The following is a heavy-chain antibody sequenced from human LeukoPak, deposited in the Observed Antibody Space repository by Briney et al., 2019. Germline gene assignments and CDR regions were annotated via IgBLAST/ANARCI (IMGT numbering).Heavy chain of an antibody. Sequence: SVKVSCKASGGTFSSYAISWVRQAPGQGLEWMGRIIPILGIANYAQKFQGRVTITADKSTSTAYMELSSLRSEDTAVYYCARVDSSGPRAKFDYWGQGTLVTVSS. V-gene: IGHV1-69*04. J-gene: IGHJ4*02. D-gene: IGHD3-22*01. CDR1: GGTFSSYA. CDR3: ARVDSSGPRAKFDY. CDR2: IIPILGIA.